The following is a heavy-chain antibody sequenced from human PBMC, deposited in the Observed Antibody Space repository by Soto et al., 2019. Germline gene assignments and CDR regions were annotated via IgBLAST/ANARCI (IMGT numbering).Heavy chain of an antibody. CDR1: GGTFSSYT. J-gene: IGHJ4*02. CDR3: AGGPYDYVWGSYRSYFDY. V-gene: IGHV1-69*02. CDR2: IIPILGIA. Sequence: SVKVSCKASGGTFSSYTISWVRQAPGQGLEWMGRIIPILGIANYAQKFQGRVTITADESTSTAYMELSSLRSEDTAVYYCAGGPYDYVWGSYRSYFDYWGQGTLVTVSS. D-gene: IGHD3-16*02.